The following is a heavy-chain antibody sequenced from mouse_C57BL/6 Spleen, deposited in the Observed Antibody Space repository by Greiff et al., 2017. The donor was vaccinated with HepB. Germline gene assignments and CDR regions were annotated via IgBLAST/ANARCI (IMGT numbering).Heavy chain of an antibody. CDR2: IYPGDGDT. Sequence: QVQLQQSGPELVKPGASVKISCKASGYAFSSSWMNWVKQRPGKGLEWIGRIYPGDGDTNYNGKFKGKATLTADKSSSTAYMQLSSLTSEDSAVYFCARERLGRSYWGQGTTLTVSS. D-gene: IGHD4-1*01. CDR1: GYAFSSSW. CDR3: ARERLGRSY. J-gene: IGHJ2*01. V-gene: IGHV1-82*01.